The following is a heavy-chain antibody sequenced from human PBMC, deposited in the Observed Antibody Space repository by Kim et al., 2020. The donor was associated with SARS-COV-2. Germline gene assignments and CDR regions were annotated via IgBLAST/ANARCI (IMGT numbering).Heavy chain of an antibody. CDR3: AKDIEGITMIVVVIQYYYYGMDI. Sequence: GGSLRLSCAASGFTFSSYGMNWVRQAPGKGLEWVAVISYDGSNKYYADSVKGRFTISRDNSKNTLYMQMNSLRTEDTAVYYCAKDIEGITMIVVVIQYYYYGMDIWGQGTTVTVSS. CDR2: ISYDGSNK. D-gene: IGHD3-22*01. CDR1: GFTFSSYG. V-gene: IGHV3-30*18. J-gene: IGHJ6*02.